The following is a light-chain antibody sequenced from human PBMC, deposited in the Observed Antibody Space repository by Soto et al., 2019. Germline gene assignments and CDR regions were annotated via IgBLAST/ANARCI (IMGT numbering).Light chain of an antibody. J-gene: IGLJ3*02. V-gene: IGLV1-44*01. CDR1: GSDIGGNT. CDR3: ATWDDRLDGPV. CDR2: SND. Sequence: QSVLTQPPSATGTPGQRVTVSCSGRGSDIGGNTVSWYQQVPGTAPRLLIHSNDQRPSGVPDRFSGSKSGTSASLAISGLQSADEADYYCATWDDRLDGPVFGGGTKLTVL.